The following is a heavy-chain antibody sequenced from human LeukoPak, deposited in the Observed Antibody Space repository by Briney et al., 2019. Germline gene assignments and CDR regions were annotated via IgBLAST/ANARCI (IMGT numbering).Heavy chain of an antibody. Sequence: GGSLRLSCAASGFTFSSYAMTWVRQAPGKGLEWVSVITGSGGRTYYADSVKGRFTISRDNSKNTLYLQMNSLRAEDTAVYYCAKGKDILTGLYDCWGQGTLVTVSS. J-gene: IGHJ4*02. V-gene: IGHV3-23*01. CDR1: GFTFSSYA. CDR2: ITGSGGRT. CDR3: AKGKDILTGLYDC. D-gene: IGHD3-9*01.